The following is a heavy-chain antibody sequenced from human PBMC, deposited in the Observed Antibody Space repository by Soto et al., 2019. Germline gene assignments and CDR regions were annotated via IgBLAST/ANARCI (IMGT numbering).Heavy chain of an antibody. CDR1: GFTFNNYA. Sequence: EVQLLESGGGLVQPGGSLRLSCAASGFTFNNYAISWVRQAPGKGLGWVSTITGSGDSAYYADSVKGRFIISRDNSKNTLYMQMHSLGAEDSAIYYCAKGRGTNYYDHMDVWGGGTTVTVSS. V-gene: IGHV3-23*01. CDR3: AKGRGTNYYDHMDV. D-gene: IGHD1-26*01. CDR2: ITGSGDSA. J-gene: IGHJ6*03.